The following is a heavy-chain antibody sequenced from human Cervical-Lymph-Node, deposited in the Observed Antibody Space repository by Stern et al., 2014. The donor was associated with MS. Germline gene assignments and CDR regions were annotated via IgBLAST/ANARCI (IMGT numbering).Heavy chain of an antibody. Sequence: VQLVESGGGVVQPGRSLRLSCAASGFTFSSYVMHWVRQAPGKGLEWVAVISYEGSNKYYADSVKGRFTISRDNSKNTLYLQMNSLRAEDTAVYYCARTYYYGSGSQKDYYGMDVWGQGTTVTVSS. D-gene: IGHD3-10*01. CDR3: ARTYYYGSGSQKDYYGMDV. V-gene: IGHV3-30-3*01. CDR1: GFTFSSYV. J-gene: IGHJ6*02. CDR2: ISYEGSNK.